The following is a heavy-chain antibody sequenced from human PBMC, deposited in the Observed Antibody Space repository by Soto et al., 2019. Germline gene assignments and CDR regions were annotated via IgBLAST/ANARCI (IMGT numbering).Heavy chain of an antibody. CDR2: IQSGGPT. V-gene: IGHV3-66*01. D-gene: IGHD5-18*01. J-gene: IGHJ6*02. Sequence: GGSLRLSCAASGFTVSSKYMSWVRQAPGKGLEWVSLIQSGGPTYYADSVKGRFTISRDTSENTVHLQMDSLRAEDTAVYYCAKDLSHAVFLDTAMVTYYYYGMDVWGQGTTVTVSS. CDR1: GFTVSSKY. CDR3: AKDLSHAVFLDTAMVTYYYYGMDV.